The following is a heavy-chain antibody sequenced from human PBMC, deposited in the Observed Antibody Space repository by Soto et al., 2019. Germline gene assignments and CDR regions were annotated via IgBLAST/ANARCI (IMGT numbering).Heavy chain of an antibody. CDR2: IYHGGSS. CDR1: GGYITSAGYS. Sequence: LSLTCAVSGGYITSAGYSWSWIRQPPGRDLEWIGYIYHGGSSYYNPSLKSRVTMSVDRSKNQFSLTLTSVTAADTAVYFCARVRAGYFDYWGQGILVTVSS. V-gene: IGHV4-30-2*01. CDR3: ARVRAGYFDY. J-gene: IGHJ4*02. D-gene: IGHD6-13*01.